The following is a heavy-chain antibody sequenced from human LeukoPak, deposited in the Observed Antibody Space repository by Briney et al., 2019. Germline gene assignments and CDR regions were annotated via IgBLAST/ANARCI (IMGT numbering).Heavy chain of an antibody. J-gene: IGHJ3*02. V-gene: IGHV3-53*01. CDR2: LYRNGNR. Sequence: GGSLRLSCAASGFTVSTNYMGWVRQAPGKGLEWVSVLYRNGNRHYADSVKGRFTISRDNSKNTLYLQMNSLRAEDTAVYYCATPNCSGGYCYLDAFDIWGQGTMVTVSS. D-gene: IGHD2-15*01. CDR3: ATPNCSGGYCYLDAFDI. CDR1: GFTVSTNY.